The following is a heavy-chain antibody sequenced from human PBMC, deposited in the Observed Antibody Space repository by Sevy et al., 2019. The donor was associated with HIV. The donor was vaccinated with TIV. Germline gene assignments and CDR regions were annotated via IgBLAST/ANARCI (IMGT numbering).Heavy chain of an antibody. CDR3: AKGPSPMITFGGVADY. CDR1: GFTFSRYG. V-gene: IGHV3-30*02. J-gene: IGHJ4*02. CDR2: IRYDGSTK. Sequence: GGSLRLSCAASGFTFSRYGMHWVRQAPGKGVEWVAFIRYDGSTKYYTESVKGLFTISRDNSKNTLYLQMNSLRTEDTAVYYCAKGPSPMITFGGVADYWGQGTLVTVSS. D-gene: IGHD3-16*01.